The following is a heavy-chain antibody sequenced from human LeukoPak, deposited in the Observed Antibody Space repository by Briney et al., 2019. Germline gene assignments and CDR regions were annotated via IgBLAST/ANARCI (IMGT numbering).Heavy chain of an antibody. V-gene: IGHV3-48*01. CDR1: GFTFSSYE. D-gene: IGHD3-22*01. Sequence: GGSLRLSCAASGFTFSSYEMNWVRQAPGKGLEWVSYISSSSSTIYYADSVKGRFTISRDNAKNSLYLQMNSLRAEDTAVYYCAREFYYDSSGSLDYWGQGTLVTVSS. J-gene: IGHJ4*02. CDR3: AREFYYDSSGSLDY. CDR2: ISSSSSTI.